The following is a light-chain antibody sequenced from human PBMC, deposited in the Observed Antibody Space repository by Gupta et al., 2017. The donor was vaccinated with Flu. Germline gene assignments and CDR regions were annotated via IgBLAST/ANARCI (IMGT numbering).Light chain of an antibody. CDR1: QSRLHSNGYNY. Sequence: VTPGEPASISCSASQSRLHSNGYNYLDWYLQKPGQSPQLLIYLGFNRASGVPDRFSGSGSGTDFTLKISRVEAEDVGVYYCMQALQTPFTFGQGTKLEIK. J-gene: IGKJ2*01. V-gene: IGKV2-28*01. CDR2: LGF. CDR3: MQALQTPFT.